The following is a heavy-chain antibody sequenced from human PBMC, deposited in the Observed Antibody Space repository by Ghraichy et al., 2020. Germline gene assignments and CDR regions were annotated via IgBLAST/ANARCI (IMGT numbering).Heavy chain of an antibody. Sequence: GESLNISCAPSGFTFSTYWMHWVRQAPGKGLVWVSRINTDGSGTNYADSVKGRFAISRDNAKNTLYLQMNSLGADDTAVYYCASGGDSSYWGQGTLVIVSS. CDR2: INTDGSGT. J-gene: IGHJ4*02. V-gene: IGHV3-74*01. CDR3: ASGGDSSY. CDR1: GFTFSTYW. D-gene: IGHD3-22*01.